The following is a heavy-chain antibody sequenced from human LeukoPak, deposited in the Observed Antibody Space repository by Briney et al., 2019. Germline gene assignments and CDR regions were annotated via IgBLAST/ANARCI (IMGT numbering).Heavy chain of an antibody. CDR3: ARERQDTILHSGAFDI. CDR2: IASDGSHT. J-gene: IGHJ3*02. Sequence: GRSLRLSCAASGFTFSTYFMHWDRQAPGKGLEWVADIASDGSHTFYVESVKGRFTISRDNSKNTLYLQMNSLRAEDTAVYFCARERQDTILHSGAFDIWGQGTMVTVSS. CDR1: GFTFSTYF. D-gene: IGHD2-21*01. V-gene: IGHV3-30-3*01.